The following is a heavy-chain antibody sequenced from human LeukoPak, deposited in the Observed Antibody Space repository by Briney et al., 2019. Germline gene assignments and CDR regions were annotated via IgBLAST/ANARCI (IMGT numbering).Heavy chain of an antibody. D-gene: IGHD3-10*02. CDR2: IYYSGST. V-gene: IGHV4-59*01. CDR3: ARDVPPTSHFDY. Sequence: SETLSLTCTVSGGSISSYYWSWIRQPPGKGLEWIGYIYYSGSTNYNPSLKSRVTISVDTHKNQYSLKLSSVTAADTAVYYCARDVPPTSHFDYWGQGTLVTVSS. J-gene: IGHJ4*02. CDR1: GGSISSYY.